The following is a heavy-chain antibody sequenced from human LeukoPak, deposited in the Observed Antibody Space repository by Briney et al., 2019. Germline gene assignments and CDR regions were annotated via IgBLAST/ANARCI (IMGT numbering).Heavy chain of an antibody. CDR2: IIPIFGTA. D-gene: IGHD3-3*01. CDR3: ARVGSDFWSGYLNWFDP. Sequence: ASVKVSCKASGGTFSSYAISWVRQAPGQGLEWMGGIIPIFGTANYAQKFQGRVTITTDESTSTAYMELSSLRSEDTAVYYCARVGSDFWSGYLNWFDPWGQGTLVTVSS. J-gene: IGHJ5*02. CDR1: GGTFSSYA. V-gene: IGHV1-69*05.